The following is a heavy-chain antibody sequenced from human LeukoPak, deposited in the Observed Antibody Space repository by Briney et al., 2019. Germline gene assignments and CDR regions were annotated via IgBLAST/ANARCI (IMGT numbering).Heavy chain of an antibody. CDR2: IWYDGSNK. J-gene: IGHJ4*02. Sequence: GRSLRLSCAASGFTFSSYGMHWVRQAPRKGLEWVAVIWYDGSNKYYADSVKGRFTISRDNSKNTLYLQMNSLRAEDTAVYYCARDMSDSSGWLLFDYWGQGTLVTVSS. CDR3: ARDMSDSSGWLLFDY. V-gene: IGHV3-33*01. CDR1: GFTFSSYG. D-gene: IGHD6-19*01.